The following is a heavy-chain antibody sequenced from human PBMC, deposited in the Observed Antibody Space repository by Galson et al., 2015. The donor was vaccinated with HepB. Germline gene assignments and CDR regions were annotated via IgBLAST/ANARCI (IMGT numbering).Heavy chain of an antibody. Sequence: SLRLSCAASGFTFSSYWMSWVRQAPGKGLEWVANIKQDGSEKYYVDSVKGRFAISRDNAKNSLYLQMNSLRAEDTAVYYCARVAYDSSGYYDYWGQGTLVTVSS. J-gene: IGHJ4*02. CDR1: GFTFSSYW. D-gene: IGHD3-22*01. CDR3: ARVAYDSSGYYDY. CDR2: IKQDGSEK. V-gene: IGHV3-7*01.